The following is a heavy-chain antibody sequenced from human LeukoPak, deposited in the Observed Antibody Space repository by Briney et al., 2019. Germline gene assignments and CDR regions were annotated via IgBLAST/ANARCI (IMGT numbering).Heavy chain of an antibody. CDR2: IIPILGIA. CDR3: ASRSTRATVTTAYFDL. D-gene: IGHD4-17*01. V-gene: IGHV1-69*04. J-gene: IGHJ2*01. Sequence: SVKVSCKASGGTFSSYAISWVRQAPGQGLEWMGRIIPILGIANYAQKFQGRVTITADKSTSTAYMELSSLRSEDTAVYYCASRSTRATVTTAYFDLWGRGTLVTVTS. CDR1: GGTFSSYA.